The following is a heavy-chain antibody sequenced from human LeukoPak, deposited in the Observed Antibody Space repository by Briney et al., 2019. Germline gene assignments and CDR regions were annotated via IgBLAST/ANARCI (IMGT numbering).Heavy chain of an antibody. V-gene: IGHV4-39*07. CDR2: IYYSGST. D-gene: IGHD1-26*01. J-gene: IGHJ3*02. CDR3: ARDSYSGSSLAGAFDI. CDR1: GGSISSSSYY. Sequence: SETLSLTCTVSGGSISSSSYYWGWIRQPPGRGREGFGSIYYSGSTYYNPSLKSRVTISVDTSKNQFSLKLSSVTAADTAVYYCARDSYSGSSLAGAFDIWGQGTMVTVSS.